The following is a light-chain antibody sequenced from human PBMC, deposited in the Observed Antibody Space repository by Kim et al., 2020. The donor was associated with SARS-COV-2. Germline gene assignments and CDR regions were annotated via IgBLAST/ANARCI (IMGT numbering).Light chain of an antibody. CDR2: GAT. J-gene: IGKJ4*01. CDR1: QDVRNN. V-gene: IGKV3-15*01. Sequence: SVSPGEGATLSCKASQDVRNNVAWYQQKPGQAPSLLIYGATTRASGIPGRFSGSGSGSDFTLTISGLQSEDIAVYYCQQYDNRRSFGGGTKVDIK. CDR3: QQYDNRRS.